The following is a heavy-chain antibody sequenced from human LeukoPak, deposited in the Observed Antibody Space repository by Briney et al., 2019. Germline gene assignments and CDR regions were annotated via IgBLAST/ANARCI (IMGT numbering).Heavy chain of an antibody. D-gene: IGHD3-3*01. CDR3: AASTIFVWGRPKYYFDY. J-gene: IGHJ4*02. V-gene: IGHV1-2*02. CDR1: GYTFTGYY. CDR2: INPNSGGT. Sequence: ASVKVSCKASGYTFTGYYMHWVRQAPGQGLEWMGWINPNSGGTNYAQKFQGRVTMTRDTSISTVYMELSRLRSDDTAVYYCAASTIFVWGRPKYYFDYWGQGTRVTVSS.